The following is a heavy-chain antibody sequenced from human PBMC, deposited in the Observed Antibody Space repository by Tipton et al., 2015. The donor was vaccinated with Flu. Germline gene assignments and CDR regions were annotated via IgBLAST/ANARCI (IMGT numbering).Heavy chain of an antibody. J-gene: IGHJ4*02. CDR3: AKGSYRSGWYVPLDY. CDR2: ITNTGGHT. CDR1: GFTFSSYA. Sequence: CAASGFTFSSYAMTWVRQAPGKGLEWVSSITNTGGHTFYTDSVKGRFTISRDNSKDTPYLQMNSLRAEDTALYFCAKGSYRSGWYVPLDYWGQGTLVTVSS. D-gene: IGHD6-19*01. V-gene: IGHV3-23*01.